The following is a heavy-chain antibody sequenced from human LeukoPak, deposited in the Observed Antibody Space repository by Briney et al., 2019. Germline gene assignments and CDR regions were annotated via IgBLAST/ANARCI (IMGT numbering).Heavy chain of an antibody. V-gene: IGHV1-69*13. CDR3: ASTSRYCSSTSCYTTSVKSPPGAYYGMDV. D-gene: IGHD2-2*02. Sequence: GASVKVSFKASGGTFSSYAISWVRQAPGQGLEWMGGIIPIFGTANYAQKFQGRVTITADESTSTAYMELSSLRSEDTAVYYCASTSRYCSSTSCYTTSVKSPPGAYYGMDVWGQGTTVTVSS. CDR2: IIPIFGTA. CDR1: GGTFSSYA. J-gene: IGHJ6*02.